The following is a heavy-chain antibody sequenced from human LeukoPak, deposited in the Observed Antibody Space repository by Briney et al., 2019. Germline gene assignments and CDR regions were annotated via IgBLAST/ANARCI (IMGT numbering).Heavy chain of an antibody. J-gene: IGHJ6*03. Sequence: KPSETLSLTCTVSGGSISSYYWSWIRQPAGKGLEWIGRIYTSGSTNYNPSLKSRVTMSVDTSKNQFSLKLSSVTAADTAVYYCAREESEPSGYNYYYMDVWGKGTTVTVSS. CDR2: IYTSGST. V-gene: IGHV4-4*07. D-gene: IGHD1-14*01. CDR3: AREESEPSGYNYYYMDV. CDR1: GGSISSYY.